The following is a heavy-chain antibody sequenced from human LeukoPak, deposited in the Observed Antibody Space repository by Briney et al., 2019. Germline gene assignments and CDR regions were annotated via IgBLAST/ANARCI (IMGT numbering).Heavy chain of an antibody. CDR1: GGSFSGYY. V-gene: IGHV4-34*01. J-gene: IGHJ4*02. D-gene: IGHD3-10*01. CDR3: ARAPPYGSGSRGAFDY. CDR2: INHSGST. Sequence: SGTLSLTCAVYGGSFSGYYWSWIRQPPGKGLEWIGEINHSGSTNYNPSLKSRVTISVDTSKNQFSLKLSSVTAADTAVYYCARAPPYGSGSRGAFDYWGQGTLVTVSS.